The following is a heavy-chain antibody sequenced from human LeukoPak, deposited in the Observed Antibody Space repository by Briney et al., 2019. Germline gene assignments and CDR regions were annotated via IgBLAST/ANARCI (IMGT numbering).Heavy chain of an antibody. CDR2: ISGSGGST. CDR1: GFTFSSYA. CDR3: AKVHYYDSSGYYYVGYFDY. V-gene: IGHV3-23*01. D-gene: IGHD3-22*01. J-gene: IGHJ4*02. Sequence: PGGSLRLSCAASGFTFSSYAMHWVRQAPGKGLEWVSAISGSGGSTYYADSVKGRFTISRDNSKNTLYLQMNSLRAEDTAVYYCAKVHYYDSSGYYYVGYFDYWGQGTLVTVSS.